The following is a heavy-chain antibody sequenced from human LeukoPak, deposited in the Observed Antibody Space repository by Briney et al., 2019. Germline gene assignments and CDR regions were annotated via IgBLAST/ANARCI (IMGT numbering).Heavy chain of an antibody. D-gene: IGHD3-10*01. CDR2: ISGIGGRT. Sequence: PGGSLRLSCAASGFTFSSHAMSWVRQGPGMGRERVSAISGIGGRTYYADSVKGRFTSSRDNSKNMVSLQMNSLRAEDTAVYYCTKDQGLLWFGELNVWGKGATVTVSS. J-gene: IGHJ6*04. CDR3: TKDQGLLWFGELNV. CDR1: GFTFSSHA. V-gene: IGHV3-23*01.